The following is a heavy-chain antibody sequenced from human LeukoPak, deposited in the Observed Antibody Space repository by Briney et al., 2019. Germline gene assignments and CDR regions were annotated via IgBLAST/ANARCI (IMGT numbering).Heavy chain of an antibody. CDR1: GFTFSSYA. CDR2: TSGSGGST. Sequence: GGSLRLSCAASGFTFSSYAMSWVRQAPGKGLEWVSATSGSGGSTYYADSVKGRFTISRDNSKNTLYLQMNSLRAEDTAVYYCAKQSYYDFWSGYFYWGQGTLVTVSS. V-gene: IGHV3-23*01. J-gene: IGHJ4*02. D-gene: IGHD3-3*01. CDR3: AKQSYYDFWSGYFY.